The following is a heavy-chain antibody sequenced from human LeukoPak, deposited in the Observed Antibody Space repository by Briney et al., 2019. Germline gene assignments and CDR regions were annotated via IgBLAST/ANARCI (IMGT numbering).Heavy chain of an antibody. Sequence: ASVKVSCKASGGTFSSYAISWVRQAPGQGLEWMGGIIPIFGTANYAQKFQGRVTITADESTSTAYMELSSLRSEDTAVYYCARGELVLDAFDIWGQGTMVTVSS. CDR3: ARGELVLDAFDI. V-gene: IGHV1-69*13. J-gene: IGHJ3*02. CDR2: IIPIFGTA. CDR1: GGTFSSYA.